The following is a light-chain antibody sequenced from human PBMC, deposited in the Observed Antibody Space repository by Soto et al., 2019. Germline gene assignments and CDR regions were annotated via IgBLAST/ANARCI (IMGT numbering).Light chain of an antibody. Sequence: QSALTQPPSASGSPGQSVTISCNGTSSDVGGYNYVSWYQQHPGKAPKLMVYEVNKRPSGVPDRFSGSKSGNTASLIVSGLQAEDEADYYCSSYAGSNNVLFGGGTKVTVL. J-gene: IGLJ2*01. V-gene: IGLV2-8*01. CDR3: SSYAGSNNVL. CDR2: EVN. CDR1: SSDVGGYNY.